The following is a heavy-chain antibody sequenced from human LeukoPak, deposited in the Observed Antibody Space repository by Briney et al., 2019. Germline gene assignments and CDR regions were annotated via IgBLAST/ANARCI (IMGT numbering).Heavy chain of an antibody. CDR2: INHSGST. CDR3: ARRDYYYYYMDV. J-gene: IGHJ6*03. V-gene: IGHV4-34*01. Sequence: SETLSLTCDVYDGTFSHYYRTWIRQPPGRGLEWIGEINHSGSTNYNPSLRSPFTISVDASKSQFSLKLNSVTAADTAVYYCARRDYYYYYMDVWGEGTTVTVSS. CDR1: DGTFSHYY.